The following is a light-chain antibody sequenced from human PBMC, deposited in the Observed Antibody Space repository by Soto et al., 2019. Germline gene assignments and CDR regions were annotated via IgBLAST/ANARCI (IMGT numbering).Light chain of an antibody. CDR2: EGS. Sequence: ALTQPASVSGSPGQSITISCTGTSSDVGNYDLVSWYQQLPGKAPKFILYEGSKRPSGVSNRFSGSKSGNTASLTISGLQAEDEADYYCCSYAGSSTYVFGTGTKVTVL. V-gene: IGLV2-23*01. J-gene: IGLJ1*01. CDR1: SSDVGNYDL. CDR3: CSYAGSSTYV.